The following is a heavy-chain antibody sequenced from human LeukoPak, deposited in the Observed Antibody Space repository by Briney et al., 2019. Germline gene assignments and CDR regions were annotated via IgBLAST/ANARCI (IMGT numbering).Heavy chain of an antibody. V-gene: IGHV4-39*07. CDR1: GASITNTNYY. D-gene: IGHD3-22*01. CDR3: ARARNYYDSSGFYYEGDAFDI. CDR2: IYYSGST. Sequence: SETLSLTCTVSGASITNTNYYWGWIRQPPGKVLEWIGSIYYSGSTYYNPSLKSRVTISVDTSKNQFSLKLSSVTAADTAVYYCARARNYYDSSGFYYEGDAFDIWGQGTMVTVSS. J-gene: IGHJ3*02.